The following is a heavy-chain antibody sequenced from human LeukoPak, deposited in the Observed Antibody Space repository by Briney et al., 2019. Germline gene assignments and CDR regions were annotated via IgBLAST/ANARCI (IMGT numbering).Heavy chain of an antibody. J-gene: IGHJ4*02. CDR1: GGSISRYY. Sequence: SETLSLTCTVSGGSISRYYWTCIRQPPGKGLEWLGYIYYNGDTKYNPSLRSRVTLSLDTSKNQFSLRLSSVTAADTAVYYCARTVTTEDLFYFDYWGQGTLVTVSS. V-gene: IGHV4-59*08. CDR3: ARTVTTEDLFYFDY. CDR2: IYYNGDT. D-gene: IGHD4-17*01.